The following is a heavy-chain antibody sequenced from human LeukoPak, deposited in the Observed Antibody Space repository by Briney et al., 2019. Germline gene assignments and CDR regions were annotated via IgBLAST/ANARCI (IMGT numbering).Heavy chain of an antibody. CDR3: ARDSGYYDFWSAHFDY. Sequence: PGGSLRLSCAASGFTFSSYWMSWVRQAPGKGLEWVANIKQDGSEKYYVDSVKGRFTISRDNAKNSLCLQMNSLRAEDTAVYYCARDSGYYDFWSAHFDYWGQGTLVTVSS. D-gene: IGHD3-3*01. CDR2: IKQDGSEK. CDR1: GFTFSSYW. V-gene: IGHV3-7*01. J-gene: IGHJ4*02.